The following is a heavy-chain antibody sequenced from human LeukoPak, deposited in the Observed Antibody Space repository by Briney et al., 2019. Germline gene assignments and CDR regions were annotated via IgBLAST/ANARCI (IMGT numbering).Heavy chain of an antibody. CDR1: GFSFSSHW. Sequence: GGSLRLSCAGSGFSFSSHWMSWVRQAPGKGLEWVANIKEDGSETSYVDSVKGRFTVSRDNAKKSLYLQMSSLRAEDTAVYYCARDWGGGSGAGIDCWGQGTLVTVSS. V-gene: IGHV3-7*01. D-gene: IGHD3-10*01. CDR2: IKEDGSET. CDR3: ARDWGGGSGAGIDC. J-gene: IGHJ4*02.